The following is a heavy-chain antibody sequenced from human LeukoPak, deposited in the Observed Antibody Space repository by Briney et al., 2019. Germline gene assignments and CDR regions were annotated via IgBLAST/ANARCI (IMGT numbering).Heavy chain of an antibody. CDR3: ARTPGITMVPFAFDI. CDR2: INHSGST. J-gene: IGHJ3*02. V-gene: IGHV4-34*01. Sequence: PSETLSLTCAVYGGSFSGYYWSWIRQPPGKGLEWIGEINHSGSTNYNPSLKSRVTISVDTSKNQFSLKLSSVTAADTAVYYCARTPGITMVPFAFDIWGQGTMVTVSS. D-gene: IGHD3-10*01. CDR1: GGSFSGYY.